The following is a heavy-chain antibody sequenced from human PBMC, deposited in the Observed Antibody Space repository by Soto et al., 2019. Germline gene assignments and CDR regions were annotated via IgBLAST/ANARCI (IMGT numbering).Heavy chain of an antibody. D-gene: IGHD2-2*01. CDR2: ITSSSGDK. CDR1: GFTFNRYS. Sequence: GSLTLSCAAAGFTFNRYSMNWVRQAPGKGLEWVSSITSSSGDKYYADSVKGRFAISRDNAKNSLYLQMNSLRAEDTAVYYCVTDSDRIVLGPPVDRDTWLDPWVQETRV. CDR3: VTDSDRIVLGPPVDRDTWLDP. V-gene: IGHV3-21*01. J-gene: IGHJ5*02.